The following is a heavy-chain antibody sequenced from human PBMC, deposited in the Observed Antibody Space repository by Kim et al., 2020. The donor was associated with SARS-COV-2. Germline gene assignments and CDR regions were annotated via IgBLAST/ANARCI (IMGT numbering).Heavy chain of an antibody. Sequence: SETLSLTCAVYGGSFSGYYWSWIRQPPGKGLEWIGEINHSGSTNYNPSLKSRVTISVDTSKNQFSLKLSSVTAADTAVYYCARGPYSSSWQPIYYYYYGMDVWGQGTTVTVSS. CDR2: INHSGST. CDR1: GGSFSGYY. J-gene: IGHJ6*02. CDR3: ARGPYSSSWQPIYYYYYGMDV. V-gene: IGHV4-34*01. D-gene: IGHD6-13*01.